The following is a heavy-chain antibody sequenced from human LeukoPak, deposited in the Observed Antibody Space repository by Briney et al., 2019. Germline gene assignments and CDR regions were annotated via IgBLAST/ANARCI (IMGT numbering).Heavy chain of an antibody. CDR1: GYTFTGYY. V-gene: IGHV1-2*02. J-gene: IGHJ4*02. Sequence: ASVKVSCKASGYTFTGYYMHWVRQAPGQGLEWMGWINPSSGSTNYAQKFQGRVTMTRDTSISTAYMELSRLRSDDTAVYYCARGGLGYCSSTSCYSFDYWGQGTLVTVSS. CDR2: INPSSGST. D-gene: IGHD2-2*01. CDR3: ARGGLGYCSSTSCYSFDY.